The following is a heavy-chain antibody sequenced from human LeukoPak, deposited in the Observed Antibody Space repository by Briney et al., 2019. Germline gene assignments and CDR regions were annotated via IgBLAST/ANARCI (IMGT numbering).Heavy chain of an antibody. CDR1: GDSVSSNSTA. CDR2: RYDRSTWYN. CDR3: AAIYSYGSFDP. D-gene: IGHD5-18*01. V-gene: IGHV6-1*01. Sequence: SQTLSLTCAIPGDSVSSNSTAWNWIRQSPSRGLESLGRRYDRSTWYNDYVVSGITLLTNNPDTTKNLVLLHLKSVTPEDYACDYCAAIYSYGSFDPWGQGTLVTVSS. J-gene: IGHJ5*02.